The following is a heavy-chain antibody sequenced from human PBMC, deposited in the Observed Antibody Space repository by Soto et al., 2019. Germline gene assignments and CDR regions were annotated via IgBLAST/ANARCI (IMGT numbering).Heavy chain of an antibody. CDR1: GDSVASNSSA. V-gene: IGHV6-1*01. Sequence: PSQTLSLTCAISGDSVASNSSAWNWIRQSPSRGLEWLGRTYYRSKWYNDYAVSVKSRITINPDTSKNQFSLQPNSVTPEDTAVYYCARSSSGYWKDNWFHPRGQATLVTVSS. CDR3: ARSSSGYWKDNWFHP. J-gene: IGHJ5*02. CDR2: TYYRSKWYN. D-gene: IGHD3-22*01.